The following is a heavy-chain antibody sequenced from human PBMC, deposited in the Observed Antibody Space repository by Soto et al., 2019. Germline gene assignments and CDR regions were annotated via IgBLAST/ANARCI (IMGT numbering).Heavy chain of an antibody. D-gene: IGHD6-19*01. CDR3: ARHDGFSSGWIFDY. V-gene: IGHV4-39*01. CDR2: IYNRGNT. J-gene: IGHJ4*01. Sequence: SETLSLTCAVSGGSISSGGYYWSWIRQHPGKGLEWIGSIYNRGNTYSNPSLKSRVTISVDTSNNQLSLKLRSVTAADTAVYYCARHDGFSSGWIFDYWGHGTLVTVSS. CDR1: GGSISSGGYY.